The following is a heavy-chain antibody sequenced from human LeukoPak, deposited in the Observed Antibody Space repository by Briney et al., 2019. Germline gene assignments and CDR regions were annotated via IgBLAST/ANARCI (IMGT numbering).Heavy chain of an antibody. V-gene: IGHV4-39*01. CDR1: GGYISSSSTYY. CDR3: ARRTHGSGSYYSGFDY. D-gene: IGHD3-10*01. Sequence: SETLSLTCTVSGGYISSSSTYYWGWIRQPPGKGLEWIGSIYYSGSTYYNPSLKSRVTISVDTSKNQFSLKLSSVTAADTAVYYCARRTHGSGSYYSGFDYWGQGTLVTVSS. CDR2: IYYSGST. J-gene: IGHJ4*02.